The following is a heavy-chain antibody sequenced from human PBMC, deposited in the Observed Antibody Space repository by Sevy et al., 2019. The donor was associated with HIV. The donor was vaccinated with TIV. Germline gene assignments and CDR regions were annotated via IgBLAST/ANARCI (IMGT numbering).Heavy chain of an antibody. J-gene: IGHJ6*02. CDR3: AKMQGGSYNYYGMDV. V-gene: IGHV3-30*18. CDR1: EFIFSTYG. CDR2: ISFDGSDK. Sequence: GGSLRLSCAASEFIFSTYGTHWVRQAPGKGLEWVAVISFDGSDKYYADSVRGRFTISRDNSKNTLYLQMNSLRVEDTAIYYCAKMQGGSYNYYGMDVWGQGTTVTVSS. D-gene: IGHD1-26*01.